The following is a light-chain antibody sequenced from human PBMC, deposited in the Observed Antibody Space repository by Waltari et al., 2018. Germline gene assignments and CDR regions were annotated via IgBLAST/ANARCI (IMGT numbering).Light chain of an antibody. J-gene: IGLJ2*01. Sequence: QSALTQPDSVSGSPGQSITISCTGTSSAVGGYNYVSWYQQYPGKAPKVIIYDAINRPSGVSNRFSGSKSGNSASLTISGLQAEDEADYYCGSFISSTTGIFGGGTRLTVL. V-gene: IGLV2-14*03. CDR1: SSAVGGYNY. CDR2: DAI. CDR3: GSFISSTTGI.